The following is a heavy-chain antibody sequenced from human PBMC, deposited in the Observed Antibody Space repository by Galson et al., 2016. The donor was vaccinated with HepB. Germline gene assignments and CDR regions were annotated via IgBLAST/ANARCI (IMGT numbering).Heavy chain of an antibody. V-gene: IGHV3-21*01. CDR3: ASSQRVGDPNCSSISCYIDY. D-gene: IGHD2-2*02. CDR1: GFSFSTYS. CDR2: ISGDTNYI. Sequence: SLRLSCAASGFSFSTYSMHWVRQAPGKGLEWVSSISGDTNYIYYADSVKGRFTLSRDNAKNSLYLQMNSLRAEDTAVYYCASSQRVGDPNCSSISCYIDYWGQGTLVTVSS. J-gene: IGHJ4*02.